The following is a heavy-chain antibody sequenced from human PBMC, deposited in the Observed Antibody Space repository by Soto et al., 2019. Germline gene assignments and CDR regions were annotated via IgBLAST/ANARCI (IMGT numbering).Heavy chain of an antibody. CDR1: VYNFNTFD. CDR2: MNPNSGNT. V-gene: IGHV1-8*02. Sequence: ASVQVSCKASVYNFNTFDIYWVRQATGHGLEWMGWMNPNSGNTGYAQELRGRATMTRNTSNTTAYMELTSLTSDDTGGYYCAGENFHYWGQGTLVTVSS. J-gene: IGHJ4*02. CDR3: AGENFHY.